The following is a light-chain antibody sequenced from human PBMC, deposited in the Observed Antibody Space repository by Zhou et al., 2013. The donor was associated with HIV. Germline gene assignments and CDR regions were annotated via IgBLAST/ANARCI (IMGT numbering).Light chain of an antibody. CDR3: QQYGNSPVT. Sequence: EIVLTQSPGTLSLSPGETATLSCRASQSVGSSYLAWYQQRLGQTPRLLIWGASRRATGIPDRFSGSESVTDFTLTINRLEPEDSGVYYCQQYGNSPVTFGQGTTTGRLN. J-gene: IGKJ5*01. CDR2: GAS. V-gene: IGKV3-20*01. CDR1: QSVGSSY.